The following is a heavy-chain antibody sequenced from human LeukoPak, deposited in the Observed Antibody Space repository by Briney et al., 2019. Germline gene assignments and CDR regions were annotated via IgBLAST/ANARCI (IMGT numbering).Heavy chain of an antibody. V-gene: IGHV3-23*01. CDR2: ISGSGGDT. CDR1: GFTFSNFL. CDR3: AKDLGGSLHYFDS. Sequence: GGSLRLSCAASGFTFSNFLMTWVRQAPGKGPEWVSAISGSGGDTYYADSVKGRFTISRDNSKNTLYLQMNSLRAEDTAVYYCAKDLGGSLHYFDSWGQGTLVTVSS. D-gene: IGHD1-26*01. J-gene: IGHJ4*02.